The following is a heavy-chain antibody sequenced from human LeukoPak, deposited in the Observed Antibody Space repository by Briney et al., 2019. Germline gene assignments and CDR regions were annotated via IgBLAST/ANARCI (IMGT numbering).Heavy chain of an antibody. Sequence: PSETLSLTCTVSGGSISSYYWSWIRQPPGKGLEWIGYIYYSGSTNYNPSLKSRVTISVDTSKNQFSLKLSSVTAADTAVYYCAREQCSSTSCSFDYWGQGTLVIVSS. V-gene: IGHV4-59*01. D-gene: IGHD2-2*01. CDR2: IYYSGST. J-gene: IGHJ4*02. CDR3: AREQCSSTSCSFDY. CDR1: GGSISSYY.